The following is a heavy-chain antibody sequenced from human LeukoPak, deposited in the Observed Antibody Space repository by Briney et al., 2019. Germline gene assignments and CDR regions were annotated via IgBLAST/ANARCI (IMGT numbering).Heavy chain of an antibody. V-gene: IGHV3-23*01. J-gene: IGHJ4*02. CDR2: ISGSGGST. D-gene: IGHD6-13*01. CDR3: AKPRDRIAAAGPNLFDY. CDR1: GFTFSSSG. Sequence: GGSLRLSCAASGFTFSSSGMHWVRQAPGKGLEWVSAISGSGGSTYYADSVKGRFTISRDNSKNTLYLQMNSLRAEDTAVYYCAKPRDRIAAAGPNLFDYWGQGTLVTVSS.